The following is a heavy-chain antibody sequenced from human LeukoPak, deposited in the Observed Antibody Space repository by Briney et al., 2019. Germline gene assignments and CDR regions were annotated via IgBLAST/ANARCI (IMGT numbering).Heavy chain of an antibody. V-gene: IGHV1-18*01. CDR3: ARIGTAMDKYYFDY. D-gene: IGHD5-18*01. CDR2: ISAYNGNT. Sequence: ASVKVSCKASAYTFTSYAISWMRQAPGQGLEWMGWISAYNGNTNYAQKLQGRVTMTTDTSTSTAYMELRSLRSDDTAVYYCARIGTAMDKYYFDYWGQGTLVTVSS. CDR1: AYTFTSYA. J-gene: IGHJ4*02.